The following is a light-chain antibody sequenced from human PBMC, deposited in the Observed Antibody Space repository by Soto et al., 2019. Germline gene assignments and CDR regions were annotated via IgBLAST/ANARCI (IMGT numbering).Light chain of an antibody. CDR3: PPYDSRLSGPVV. CDR2: GNS. J-gene: IGLJ2*01. CDR1: SSNIGAGYD. Sequence: QSVLTQPPSVSGAPGQRVTISCTGSSSNIGAGYDVHWYQQLPGTAPKLLIYGNSNRPSGVPDRFSGSKSGTSASRAITGLQPEDEADYYCPPYDSRLSGPVVFGGGTKLTV. V-gene: IGLV1-40*01.